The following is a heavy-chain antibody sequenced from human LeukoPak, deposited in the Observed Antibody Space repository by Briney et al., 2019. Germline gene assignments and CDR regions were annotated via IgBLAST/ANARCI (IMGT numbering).Heavy chain of an antibody. J-gene: IGHJ4*02. CDR1: GGSISSYY. V-gene: IGHV4-4*07. D-gene: IGHD6-13*01. CDR2: IYSTGST. Sequence: SETLSLTCTVSGGSISSYYWGWIRQPAGKGLEWIGRIYSTGSTNYNPSLKSRVTMSVDTSKNQFSLRLRSVTAADTAVYYCARQIASAGTAGFDFWGQRALVTVSS. CDR3: ARQIASAGTAGFDF.